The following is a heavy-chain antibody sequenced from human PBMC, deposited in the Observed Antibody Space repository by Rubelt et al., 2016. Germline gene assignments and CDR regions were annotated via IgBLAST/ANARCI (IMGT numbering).Heavy chain of an antibody. CDR1: GGSISSGTYF. D-gene: IGHD3-10*01. Sequence: QLQLQESGPGLVKPSETLSLTCTVSGGSISSGTYFWGWIRQPPGKALEWIGSIYSSGSTYYNPSLKGRVTISVDTSKNNFSRKLNSGTAADTALYYCARPHRAYYYGMDVWGQGTTVTVSS. V-gene: IGHV4-39*02. CDR3: ARPHRAYYYGMDV. CDR2: IYSSGST. J-gene: IGHJ6*02.